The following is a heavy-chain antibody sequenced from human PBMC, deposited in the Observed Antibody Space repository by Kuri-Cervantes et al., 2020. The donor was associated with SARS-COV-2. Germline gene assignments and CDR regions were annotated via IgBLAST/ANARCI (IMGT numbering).Heavy chain of an antibody. CDR3: ARQGGRAIYFDY. CDR2: ISYDGSNK. D-gene: IGHD6-25*01. CDR1: GFTFSSYA. V-gene: IGHV3-30-3*01. Sequence: GGSLRLSCAASGFTFSSYAMHWVRQAPGKGLEWVAVISYDGSNKYYADSVKGRFTISRDNSKNTLYLQMNSLGAEDTAVYYCARQGGRAIYFDYWGQGTLVTVSS. J-gene: IGHJ4*02.